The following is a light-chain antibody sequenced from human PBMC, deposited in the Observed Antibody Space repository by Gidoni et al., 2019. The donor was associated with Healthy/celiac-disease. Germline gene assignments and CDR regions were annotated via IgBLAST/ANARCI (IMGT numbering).Light chain of an antibody. CDR2: GAS. CDR1: QSVRSSY. CDR3: QQYGSSPQYT. Sequence: EIVLTQSPGTLSLSPGERATLSCRASQSVRSSYLAWYQQKPGQAPRLLIYGASSRATGIPDRFSGSVSGTDFTLTISRLEPEDFAVYYCQQYGSSPQYTFGQGTKLEIK. V-gene: IGKV3-20*01. J-gene: IGKJ2*01.